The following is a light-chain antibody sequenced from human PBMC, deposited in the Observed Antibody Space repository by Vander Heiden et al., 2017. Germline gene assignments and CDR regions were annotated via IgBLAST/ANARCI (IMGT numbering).Light chain of an antibody. CDR2: RNN. J-gene: IGLJ2*01. Sequence: QPLLPHPPPASGTPGQRVTISWSGSSSNIGSNYVNWYQQLPGTAPKLRIYRNNQRPSGVPDRFSGSKSGTSASLAISGLQSEDEADYYCAAWDDSLSGGVFGGGTKLTVL. CDR1: SSNIGSNY. CDR3: AAWDDSLSGGV. V-gene: IGLV1-47*01.